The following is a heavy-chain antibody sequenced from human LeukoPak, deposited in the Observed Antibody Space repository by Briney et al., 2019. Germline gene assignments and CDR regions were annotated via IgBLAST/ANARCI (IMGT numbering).Heavy chain of an antibody. J-gene: IGHJ4*02. D-gene: IGHD4-23*01. V-gene: IGHV3-20*04. CDR1: GFTFDDYG. CDR3: ARRAGGYSHPYDY. CDR2: INTDGGTT. Sequence: GGSLRLSCAASGFTFDDYGMSWVRQAPGKGLVWVSRINTDGGTTSYADSVKGRFTISRDNSKNTLYLQMNSLRAEDTAVYYCARRAGGYSHPYDYWGQGILVTVSS.